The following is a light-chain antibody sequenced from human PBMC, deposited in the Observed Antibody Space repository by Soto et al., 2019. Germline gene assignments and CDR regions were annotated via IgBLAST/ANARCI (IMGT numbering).Light chain of an antibody. Sequence: DIQLTQSPSTLSASVGDRVTITCRANQTISGNLAWYKQKPGKAPNLLIYKASYLESGVPSRFSGSGSGAEFTLTISSLQPDDFATYYCQQYTDYSWTFGQGTKVEIK. J-gene: IGKJ1*01. V-gene: IGKV1-5*03. CDR2: KAS. CDR1: QTISGN. CDR3: QQYTDYSWT.